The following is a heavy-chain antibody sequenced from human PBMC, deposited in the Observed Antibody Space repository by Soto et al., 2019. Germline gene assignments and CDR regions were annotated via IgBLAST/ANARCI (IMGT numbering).Heavy chain of an antibody. CDR1: GDSVSSNTAA. CDR2: TYYRSNWRH. J-gene: IGHJ4*02. V-gene: IGHV6-1*01. Sequence: HSQTLSLPCXISGDSVSSNTAAWNWIRSSPSRGLEWLGRTYYRSNWRHDYAVSVKSRITVNPDTSKNHFSLQLNSVTPDDTAVYYCARGVAGSGFDLWGQGTLVTVSS. D-gene: IGHD6-19*01. CDR3: ARGVAGSGFDL.